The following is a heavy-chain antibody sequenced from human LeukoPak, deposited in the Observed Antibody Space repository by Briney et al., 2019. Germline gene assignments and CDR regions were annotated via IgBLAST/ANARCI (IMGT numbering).Heavy chain of an antibody. D-gene: IGHD6-13*01. CDR3: ARGTLKAAATDFDY. CDR2: INWNGGST. Sequence: GGSLRLSCAASGFTFDDYGMSWVRQAPGKGPEWVSGINWNGGSTGYADSVKGRFTISRDNAKNSLYLQMNSLRAEDTALYYCARGTLKAAATDFDYWGQGTLVTVSS. CDR1: GFTFDDYG. V-gene: IGHV3-20*04. J-gene: IGHJ4*02.